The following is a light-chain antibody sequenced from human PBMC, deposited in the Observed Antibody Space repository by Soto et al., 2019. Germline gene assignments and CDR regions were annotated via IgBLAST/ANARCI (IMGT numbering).Light chain of an antibody. CDR2: DAS. CDR1: QGVSSNY. Sequence: EIVLTQSPATLSLSPGERATLSCGANQGVSSNYLAWYQQKPGLAPTLLIYDASSRATGIPYRFSGSGYGTDITLTISRLEPEDFAVYYYQHYDTSPPALTFGGGTKVEIK. J-gene: IGKJ4*01. CDR3: QHYDTSPPALT. V-gene: IGKV3D-20*01.